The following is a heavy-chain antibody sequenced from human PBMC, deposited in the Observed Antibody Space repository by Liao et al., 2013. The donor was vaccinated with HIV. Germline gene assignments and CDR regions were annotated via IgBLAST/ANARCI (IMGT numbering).Heavy chain of an antibody. J-gene: IGHJ3*02. V-gene: IGHV4-34*01. CDR3: ARGWDDAFDI. Sequence: QVQLQQWGAGLLKPSETLSLTCAVYGGSFSGYYWSWIRQPPGKGLEWIGEINQSGSTNHNPSLKSRVTISVDTSKNQFSLKLSSVTAADTAVYYCARGWDDAFDIWGQGTMVTVSS. CDR1: GGSFSGYY. D-gene: IGHD1-26*01. CDR2: INQSGST.